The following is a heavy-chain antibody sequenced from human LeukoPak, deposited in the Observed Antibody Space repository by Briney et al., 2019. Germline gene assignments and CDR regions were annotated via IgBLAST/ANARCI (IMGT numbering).Heavy chain of an antibody. J-gene: IGHJ4*02. Sequence: PGGSLRLSCAASGFTFSSYEMNWVRQAPGKGLEWVGRIKSKTDGGTTDYAAPVKGRFTISRDDSKNTLYLQMNSLKTEDTAVYYCTTPGRFGEFDYWGQGTLVTVSS. D-gene: IGHD3-10*01. V-gene: IGHV3-15*01. CDR1: GFTFSSYE. CDR2: IKSKTDGGTT. CDR3: TTPGRFGEFDY.